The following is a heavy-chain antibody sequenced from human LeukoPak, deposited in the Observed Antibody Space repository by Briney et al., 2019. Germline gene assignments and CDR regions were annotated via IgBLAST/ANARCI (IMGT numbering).Heavy chain of an antibody. J-gene: IGHJ4*02. CDR1: GFTFSSYS. D-gene: IGHD2-15*01. Sequence: GGSLRLSCAASGFTFSSYSMNWVRQAPGKGLEWVSSISSSNSYIYYADSVKGRFTISRDSAKNSLYLQMNSLRAEDTAVYYYARGAYCSGGSCYFDYWGQGTLVTVSS. V-gene: IGHV3-21*01. CDR2: ISSSNSYI. CDR3: ARGAYCSGGSCYFDY.